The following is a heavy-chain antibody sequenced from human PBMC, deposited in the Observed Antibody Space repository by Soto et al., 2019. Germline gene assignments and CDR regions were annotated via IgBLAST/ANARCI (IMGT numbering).Heavy chain of an antibody. CDR1: GGSISSSSYY. CDR2: IYYRGTT. CDR3: GRNYGDSQFDY. J-gene: IGHJ4*02. V-gene: IGHV4-39*01. D-gene: IGHD4-17*01. Sequence: SETLSLTCTVSGGSISSSSYYWGWIRQPPGKGLEWIGNIYYRGTTYYNPSLKSRVTISVDTSNNQFTLKPASVTAEDPASDSYGRNYGDSQFDYWGQGTLVTVSS.